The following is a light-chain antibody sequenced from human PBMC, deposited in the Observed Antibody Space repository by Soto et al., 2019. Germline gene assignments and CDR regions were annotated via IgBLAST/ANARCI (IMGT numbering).Light chain of an antibody. Sequence: DIQMTQSPSTLSASVGDRVTITCRASQDINSYLNWFQQKPGKAPEVLVWDASSLQRGVPSRFSGSGSGTEFTLTISSLQPDDFATYYCQQYNSYSFGQGTKVDIK. CDR1: QDINSY. CDR3: QQYNSYS. J-gene: IGKJ1*01. V-gene: IGKV1-5*01. CDR2: DAS.